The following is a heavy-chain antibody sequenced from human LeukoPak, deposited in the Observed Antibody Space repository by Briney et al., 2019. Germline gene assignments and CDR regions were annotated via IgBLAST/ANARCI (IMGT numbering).Heavy chain of an antibody. D-gene: IGHD6-19*01. J-gene: IGHJ4*02. V-gene: IGHV3-23*01. Sequence: HPGGSLRLSCAAYGFTFSSYAMSWVRQARGKGVEWVSAFSGTGGSTSYAASVNGRFTISTDNSKNTLYLQMNSLRAEDTAVYYCAKDTRSSGLDLPDYWGQGTLVTVSS. CDR1: GFTFSSYA. CDR2: FSGTGGST. CDR3: AKDTRSSGLDLPDY.